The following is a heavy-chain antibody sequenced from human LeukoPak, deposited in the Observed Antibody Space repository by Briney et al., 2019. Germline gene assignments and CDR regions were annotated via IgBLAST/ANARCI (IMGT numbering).Heavy chain of an antibody. Sequence: PSETLSLTCTVSGGSINSYYWSWIRQPPGKGLEWIGYIYYSGSTNYNPSLKSRVTISVDTSKNQFSLKLSPVTAADTAVYYCARDNSVAGWDYWGQGTLVTVSS. J-gene: IGHJ4*02. CDR1: GGSINSYY. CDR3: ARDNSVAGWDY. V-gene: IGHV4-59*01. CDR2: IYYSGST. D-gene: IGHD6-19*01.